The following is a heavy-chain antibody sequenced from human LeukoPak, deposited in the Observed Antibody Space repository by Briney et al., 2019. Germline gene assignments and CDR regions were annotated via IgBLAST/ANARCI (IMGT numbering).Heavy chain of an antibody. CDR1: GFTVSSNY. Sequence: GRSLRLSCAASGFTVSSNYMSWVRQAPGKGLEWVSVIYSGGSTYYADSVKGRFTISRDNSKNTLYLQMNSLRAEDTAVYYCARGPGPLWLLHDYWGQGTLVTVSS. CDR2: IYSGGST. V-gene: IGHV3-66*01. D-gene: IGHD3-22*01. CDR3: ARGPGPLWLLHDY. J-gene: IGHJ4*02.